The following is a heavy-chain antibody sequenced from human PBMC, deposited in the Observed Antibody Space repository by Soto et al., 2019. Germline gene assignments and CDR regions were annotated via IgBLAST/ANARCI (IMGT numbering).Heavy chain of an antibody. Sequence: SETLSLTCTVSGGSISSSSYYWGWIRQPPGKGLEWIGSIYYSGSTYYNPSLKSRVTISVDTSKNQFSLKLSSVTAADTAVYYCARADYDSSGYSSLIDYWGQGTLVTVSS. CDR2: IYYSGST. CDR1: GGSISSSSYY. CDR3: ARADYDSSGYSSLIDY. D-gene: IGHD3-22*01. V-gene: IGHV4-39*07. J-gene: IGHJ4*02.